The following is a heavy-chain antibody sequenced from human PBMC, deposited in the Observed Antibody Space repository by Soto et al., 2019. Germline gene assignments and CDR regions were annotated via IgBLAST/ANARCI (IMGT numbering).Heavy chain of an antibody. D-gene: IGHD2-21*01. CDR1: GGSLSDYF. Sequence: SETLSLTCVVSGGSLSDYFWSWIRQPPGMALEWIGEINHLGSIDYNPSLKSRATMSVDTSKNQFSLTLNSVTAADTATYYCARGGISHWAYFYYMDVWDRGTTVTVSS. CDR2: INHLGSI. J-gene: IGHJ6*03. V-gene: IGHV4-34*01. CDR3: ARGGISHWAYFYYMDV.